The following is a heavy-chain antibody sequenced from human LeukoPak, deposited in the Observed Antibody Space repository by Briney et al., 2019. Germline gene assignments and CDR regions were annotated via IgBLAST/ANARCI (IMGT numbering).Heavy chain of an antibody. J-gene: IGHJ5*02. V-gene: IGHV4-59*01. D-gene: IGHD3-10*01. CDR1: GGSISSYY. CDR2: IYYSGST. Sequence: SSETLSLTCTVSGGSISSYYWSWIRQPPGKGLEWIGYIYYSGSTNYNPSLKSRVTISVDTSKNQFSLKLSSVTAADTAVYYCARGNRITMVRGVIRNWFDPWGQGTLVTVSS. CDR3: ARGNRITMVRGVIRNWFDP.